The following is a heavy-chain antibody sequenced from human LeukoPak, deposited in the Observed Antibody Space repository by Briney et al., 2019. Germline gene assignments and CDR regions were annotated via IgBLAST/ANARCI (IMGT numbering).Heavy chain of an antibody. V-gene: IGHV4-59*01. CDR2: IYYSGST. CDR3: ATRSSGYSLLFDY. D-gene: IGHD3-22*01. J-gene: IGHJ4*02. Sequence: PSETLSLTCTVSGGSISSYYWSWIRQPPGKGLEWIGYIYYSGSTIYNPSLKSRVTISLDTSKNQFSLKLNSVTAADTAVYYCATRSSGYSLLFDYWGQGTLVTVSS. CDR1: GGSISSYY.